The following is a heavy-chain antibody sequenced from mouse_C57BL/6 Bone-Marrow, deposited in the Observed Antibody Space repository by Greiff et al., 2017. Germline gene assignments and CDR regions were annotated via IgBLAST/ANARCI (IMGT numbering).Heavy chain of an antibody. J-gene: IGHJ1*03. CDR1: GYSFTDYN. V-gene: IGHV1S126*01. CDR2: IDPSDSYT. D-gene: IGHD2-3*01. Sequence: QVQLQQSGPELVKPGASVKISCKASGYSFTDYNMNWVKQRPGQGLEWIGEIDPSDSYTNYNQKFKGKSTLTVDKSSSTAYMQLSSLTSEDSAVYYCARSFDGYWYFDVWGTGTTVTVSS. CDR3: ARSFDGYWYFDV.